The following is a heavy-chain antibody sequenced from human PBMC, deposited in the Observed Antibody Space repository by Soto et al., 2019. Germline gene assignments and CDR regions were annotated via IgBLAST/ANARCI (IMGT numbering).Heavy chain of an antibody. D-gene: IGHD3-9*01. CDR1: GFTFSSYA. V-gene: IGHV3-30-3*01. J-gene: IGHJ4*02. CDR2: ISYDGSNK. CDR3: ARDTNFDWFIWGGYFDY. Sequence: QVQLVESGGGVVQPGRSLRLSCAASGFTFSSYAMHWVRQAPGKGLEWVAVISYDGSNKYYADSVKGRFTISRDNSKNKLYLKMSRLRAEYTVVYYCARDTNFDWFIWGGYFDYWGQGTLVTVSS.